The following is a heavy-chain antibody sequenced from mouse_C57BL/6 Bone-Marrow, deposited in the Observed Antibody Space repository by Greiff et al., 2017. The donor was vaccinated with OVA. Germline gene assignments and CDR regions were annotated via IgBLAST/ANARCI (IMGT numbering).Heavy chain of an antibody. CDR1: GYSITSGYY. V-gene: IGHV3-6*01. CDR3: ARDLVPDCYYVGCYYAMDY. CDR2: ISYDGSN. Sequence: EVKLQESGPGLVKPSQSLSLTCSVTGYSITSGYYWNWLRQFPGNKLEWMGYISYDGSNNYNPSLKNRISITRDTSKHQYYVKLNSVTTEHTATSYCARDLVPDCYYVGCYYAMDYWGQGTSVTVSS. J-gene: IGHJ4*01. D-gene: IGHD2-3*01.